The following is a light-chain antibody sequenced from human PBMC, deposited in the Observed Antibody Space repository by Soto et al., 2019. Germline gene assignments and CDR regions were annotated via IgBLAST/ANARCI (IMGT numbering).Light chain of an antibody. CDR3: SSYSTTTSPHVL. Sequence: QSVLAQPASVSGSPGQSITISCTGTRSDIGRYNYVSWYQQRPGKAPKLLIYEVTYRPSGVSARFSGSKSGSTASLTISGLQAGDEADYYCSSYSTTTSPHVLFGGGTKVTVL. V-gene: IGLV2-14*01. CDR1: RSDIGRYNY. CDR2: EVT. J-gene: IGLJ2*01.